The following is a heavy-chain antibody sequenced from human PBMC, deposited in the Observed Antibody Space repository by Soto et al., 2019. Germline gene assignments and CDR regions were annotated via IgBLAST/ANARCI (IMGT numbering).Heavy chain of an antibody. CDR2: IKSKTDGGTT. CDR3: TTEVLDY. Sequence: SVSNAWMNWVRPAPGKGLEWVGRIKSKTDGGTTDYAAPVKGRFTISRDDSKNTLYLQMNSLKTEDTAVYYCTTEVLDYWGQGTLVTVSS. J-gene: IGHJ4*02. V-gene: IGHV3-15*07. CDR1: SVSNAW.